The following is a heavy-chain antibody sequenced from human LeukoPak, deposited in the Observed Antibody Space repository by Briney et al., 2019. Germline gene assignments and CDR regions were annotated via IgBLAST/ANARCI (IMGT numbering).Heavy chain of an antibody. J-gene: IGHJ3*02. V-gene: IGHV1-18*01. CDR3: ARGPTVSDAFDI. Sequence: ASVKVSCKTSGYTFNSYGISWVRQAPGQGLAWMGWINPYNGNTNYAQNLQGRVTMTTDTSTSTAYMELRSLRSDDTAVYYCARGPTVSDAFDIWGQGTMVTVSS. D-gene: IGHD4-11*01. CDR1: GYTFNSYG. CDR2: INPYNGNT.